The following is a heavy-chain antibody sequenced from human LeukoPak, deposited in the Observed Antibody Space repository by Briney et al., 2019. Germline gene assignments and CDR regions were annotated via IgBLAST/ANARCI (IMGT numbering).Heavy chain of an antibody. J-gene: IGHJ4*02. CDR2: IKEDGSAK. Sequence: GGSLRLSCAASGFTFSRYWKSWVRQAPGKGLEWVANIKEDGSAKYYVDSVKGRFTISRDNAKNSVYLQMNSLRAEDTAVYYCATSYDSSGCEWGQGTLVTVSS. V-gene: IGHV3-7*01. D-gene: IGHD3-22*01. CDR1: GFTFSRYW. CDR3: ATSYDSSGCE.